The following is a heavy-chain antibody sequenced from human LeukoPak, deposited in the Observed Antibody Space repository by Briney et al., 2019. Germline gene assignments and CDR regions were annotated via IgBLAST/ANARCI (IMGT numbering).Heavy chain of an antibody. Sequence: SETLSLTCTVSGGSISNYYWSWIRQSPEKGLEWIGYIHDSGSTNYNPSLKSRVTMSVDTSENQFSLKLSSVTAADTAVYYCARHDVVPVIRRGFDFWGQGTLVTVSS. J-gene: IGHJ4*02. CDR2: IHDSGST. D-gene: IGHD2-21*02. CDR3: ARHDVVPVIRRGFDF. V-gene: IGHV4-59*08. CDR1: GGSISNYY.